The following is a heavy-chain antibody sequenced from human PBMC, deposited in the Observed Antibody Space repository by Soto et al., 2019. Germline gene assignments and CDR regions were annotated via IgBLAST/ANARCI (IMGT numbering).Heavy chain of an antibody. CDR3: ARTVNIVATISGWFDP. J-gene: IGHJ5*02. Sequence: QVTLKESGPVLVKPTETLTLTCTVSGFSLSNARMGVSWIRQPPGKALEWLAHIFSNDEKSYSTSLKSRLTISKDTSKRQVVLTMTNMDPVDTATYYCARTVNIVATISGWFDPWGQGTLVTVSS. CDR2: IFSNDEK. D-gene: IGHD5-12*01. CDR1: GFSLSNARMG. V-gene: IGHV2-26*01.